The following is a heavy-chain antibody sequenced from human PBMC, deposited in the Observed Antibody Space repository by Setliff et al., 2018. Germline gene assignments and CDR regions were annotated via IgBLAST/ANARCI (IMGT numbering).Heavy chain of an antibody. J-gene: IGHJ6*02. V-gene: IGHV4-39*07. Sequence: PSETLSLTCTVSGGSISSSSYYWGWIRQPPGKGLEWIGSIYYSGSTDYNPSLKSRVTISVDTSKNQFSLKLSSVTAADTAVYYCARVGGYYYYYGMDVWGQGTTVTVSS. CDR3: ARVGGYYYYYGMDV. CDR2: IYYSGST. CDR1: GGSISSSSYY.